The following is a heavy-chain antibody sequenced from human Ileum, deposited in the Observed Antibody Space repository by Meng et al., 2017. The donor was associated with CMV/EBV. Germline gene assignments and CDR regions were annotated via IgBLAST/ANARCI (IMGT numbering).Heavy chain of an antibody. CDR2: IDPNSGGT. V-gene: IGHV1-2*02. CDR1: GYTFTAFY. CDR3: ARDMYFSNDYFDY. Sequence: RASGYTFTAFYIQWVRQAPGQGLEWMGWIDPNSGGTKFAQNFQGRVTMSTDTSIKTAYMELSSLRSDDTAVYYCARDMYFSNDYFDYWGQGSLVTVSS. D-gene: IGHD1-1*01. J-gene: IGHJ4*02.